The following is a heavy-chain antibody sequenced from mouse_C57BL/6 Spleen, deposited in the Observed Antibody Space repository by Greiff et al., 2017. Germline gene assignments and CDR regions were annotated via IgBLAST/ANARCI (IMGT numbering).Heavy chain of an antibody. D-gene: IGHD2-10*01. V-gene: IGHV1-81*01. Sequence: QVQLQQSGAELARPGASVKLSCKASGYTFTSYGISWVKQRTGQGLEWIGEIYPRSGNTYYNEKFKGKATLTADKSSSTAYKELRSLTSEDSAVYYCARTPTDLDYYAMDYWGQGTSVTVSS. CDR3: ARTPTDLDYYAMDY. CDR1: GYTFTSYG. CDR2: IYPRSGNT. J-gene: IGHJ4*01.